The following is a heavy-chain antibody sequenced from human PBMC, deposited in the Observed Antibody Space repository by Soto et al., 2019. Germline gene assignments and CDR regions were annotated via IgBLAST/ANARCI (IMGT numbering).Heavy chain of an antibody. V-gene: IGHV3-23*01. CDR1: GFTFSTYA. CDR3: AKVSLGALTFTDYYYYGLDV. J-gene: IGHJ6*02. CDR2: ISGGGGST. Sequence: EVQLLESGGGLVQPGGSLRLCCAASGFTFSTYAMNWVRQAPGKGLEWVSAISGGGGSTYYADSVKGRVTISRDNSKNTLYLQMNSLRAEDTAVYYCAKVSLGALTFTDYYYYGLDVWGQGTTVTVSS. D-gene: IGHD1-26*01.